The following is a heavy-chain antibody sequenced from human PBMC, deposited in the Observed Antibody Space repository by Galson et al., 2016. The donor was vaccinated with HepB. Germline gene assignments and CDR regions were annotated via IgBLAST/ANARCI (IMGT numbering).Heavy chain of an antibody. CDR1: GFTVSGND. CDR2: ISSGGRT. D-gene: IGHD6-19*01. J-gene: IGHJ4*02. V-gene: IGHV3-66*01. CDR3: ASWGSGWSGYLEY. Sequence: SLRLSCAASGFTVSGNDMSWVRQAPGKGLEWVSLISSGGRTHYADSVKGRFTISRDNSKNTLYLQLNSLRAEDTAVYYCASWGSGWSGYLEYWGQGTPVTVSS.